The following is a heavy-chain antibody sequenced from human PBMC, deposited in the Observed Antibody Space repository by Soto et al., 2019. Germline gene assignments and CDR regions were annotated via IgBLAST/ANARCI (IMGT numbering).Heavy chain of an antibody. Sequence: PSETLSLTCAVSGGSISSGGYSWMWIRHPPGKGLEWIGYIYHSGSTYYNPSLKSRVTISVDRSKNQFSLKLSSVTAADTAVYYCARGNYYYDSSGSSGAFDIWGQGTMVTVSS. CDR1: GGSISSGGYS. V-gene: IGHV4-30-2*01. CDR3: ARGNYYYDSSGSSGAFDI. D-gene: IGHD3-22*01. CDR2: IYHSGST. J-gene: IGHJ3*02.